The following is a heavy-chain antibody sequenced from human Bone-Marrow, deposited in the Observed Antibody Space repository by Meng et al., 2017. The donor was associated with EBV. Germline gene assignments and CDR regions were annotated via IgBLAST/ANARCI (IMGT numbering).Heavy chain of an antibody. Sequence: EVQLVESGGGLVQAGGSLRVACAASGFTFSSYAMSWVRQAPGKGLEWVSAISGSGGSTYYADSVKGRFTISRDNSKNTLYLQMNSLRAEDTAVYYCAKDSQDFWSGFAYFDYWGQGTLVTVSS. J-gene: IGHJ4*02. D-gene: IGHD3-3*01. CDR2: ISGSGGST. V-gene: IGHV3-23*04. CDR1: GFTFSSYA. CDR3: AKDSQDFWSGFAYFDY.